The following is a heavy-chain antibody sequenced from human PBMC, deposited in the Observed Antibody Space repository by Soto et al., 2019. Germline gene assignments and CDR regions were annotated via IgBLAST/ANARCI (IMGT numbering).Heavy chain of an antibody. J-gene: IGHJ6*02. CDR2: IYYSGST. CDR1: GGSISSSSYY. Sequence: SETLSLTCTVSGGSISSSSYYWGWIRQPPGKGLEWIGSIYYSGSTYYNPSLKGRVTISVDTSKNQFSLKLSSVTAADTAVYYCARRVAEGLLWFGELSDYGMDVWGQGTTVTVSS. V-gene: IGHV4-39*01. D-gene: IGHD3-10*01. CDR3: ARRVAEGLLWFGELSDYGMDV.